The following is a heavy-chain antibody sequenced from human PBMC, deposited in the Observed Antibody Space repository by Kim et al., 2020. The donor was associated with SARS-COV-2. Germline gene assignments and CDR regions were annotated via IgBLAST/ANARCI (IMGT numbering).Heavy chain of an antibody. CDR1: EFSFSTSP. J-gene: IGHJ4*02. D-gene: IGHD5-12*01. CDR3: ARQGWGAGYNLDS. Sequence: GGSLRLSCVASEFSFSTSPMHWVRQAPGKGLEWVALISPDGSDVYYADSVRGRFTISRDNSKNTLYLQMNSLRSEDTAVYYCARQGWGAGYNLDSWGQGTLVS. V-gene: IGHV3-30*04. CDR2: ISPDGSDV.